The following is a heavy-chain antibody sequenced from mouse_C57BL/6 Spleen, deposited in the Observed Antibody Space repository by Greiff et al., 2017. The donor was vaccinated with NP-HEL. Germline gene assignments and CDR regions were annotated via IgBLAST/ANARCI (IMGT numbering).Heavy chain of an antibody. Sequence: EVKLEESGGGLVQPGGSMKLSCAASGFTFSDAWMYWVRQSPEKGLEWVAEIRNKANNHATYYAESVKGRFTITRDESKSSVYQQMNSLRAEDTGIYYCTGGFFHSNYAYYYARDDWGKGTSGTGAS. D-gene: IGHD2-5*01. CDR3: TGGFFHSNYAYYYARDD. V-gene: IGHV6-6*01. CDR1: GFTFSDAW. CDR2: IRNKANNHAT. J-gene: IGHJ4*01.